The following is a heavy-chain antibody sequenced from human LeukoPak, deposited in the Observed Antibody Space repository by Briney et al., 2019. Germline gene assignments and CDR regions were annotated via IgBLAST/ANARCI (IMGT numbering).Heavy chain of an antibody. CDR2: ISSSSSYI. D-gene: IGHD3-10*01. J-gene: IGHJ3*02. V-gene: IGHV3-21*01. Sequence: GGSLRLSCAASGFTFSSYSMNWVRQAPGKGLEWVSSISSSSSYIYYADSVKGRFTISRDNAKNSLYLQMYSLRAEDTAVYYCARDDADDYYGSGSTYAFDIWGQGTMVTVSS. CDR1: GFTFSSYS. CDR3: ARDDADDYYGSGSTYAFDI.